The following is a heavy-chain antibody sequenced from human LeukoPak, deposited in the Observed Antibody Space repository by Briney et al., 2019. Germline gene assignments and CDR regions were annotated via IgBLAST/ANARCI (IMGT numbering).Heavy chain of an antibody. CDR2: IKHDGSEK. CDR1: GLTLSGQW. CDR3: AYTNNLKY. Sequence: GGSLRLSCGASGLTLSGQWMNSVRQALGQGVEWVANIKHDGSEKYYVDSVKGRFTISRDDAKNSLSLQMNSVRAEDTAVYYCAYTNNLKYWGQGTLVTVSS. D-gene: IGHD3-16*01. V-gene: IGHV3-7*01. J-gene: IGHJ4*02.